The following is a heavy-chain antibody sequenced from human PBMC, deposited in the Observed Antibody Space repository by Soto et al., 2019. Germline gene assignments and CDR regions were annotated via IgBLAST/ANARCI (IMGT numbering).Heavy chain of an antibody. Sequence: EVQVVESGGGLVQPGGSLRLSCAASGFTFSSHWMTWVRQVPGKGLEWVANINQDGSDQSYVDSVKGRFTISRDNAKNSLCLHMNSLRVEDTAVYYCATSMRHTLNPWGQGTLVTVSS. CDR1: GFTFSSHW. D-gene: IGHD2-8*01. V-gene: IGHV3-7*01. CDR2: INQDGSDQ. CDR3: ATSMRHTLNP. J-gene: IGHJ5*02.